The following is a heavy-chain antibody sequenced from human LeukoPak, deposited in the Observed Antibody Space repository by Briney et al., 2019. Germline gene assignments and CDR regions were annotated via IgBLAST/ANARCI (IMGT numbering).Heavy chain of an antibody. CDR2: IIPIFGTA. Sequence: SVKVSCKASGGTFSSYAISWVRQAPGQGLEWMGGIIPIFGTANYAQKFQGRVTITTDESTSTAYMELSSLRSEDTAVYYCARDFKGASYPEDDAFDIWGQGTMVTVSS. CDR1: GGTFSSYA. J-gene: IGHJ3*02. D-gene: IGHD1-26*01. V-gene: IGHV1-69*05. CDR3: ARDFKGASYPEDDAFDI.